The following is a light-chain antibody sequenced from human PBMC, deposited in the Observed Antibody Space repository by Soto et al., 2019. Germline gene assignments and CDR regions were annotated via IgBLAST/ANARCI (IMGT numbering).Light chain of an antibody. J-gene: IGKJ2*01. V-gene: IGKV3-11*01. Sequence: EILLTQSPATLSLSPGERATLSCRASQSISSYLAWYQQKPGQAPRLLIYAASTRATGIQARFSGSGSGTDFSLTISSLEPEDFAVYYCQQRSNLPPTYTFGQGTKLEIK. CDR2: AAS. CDR1: QSISSY. CDR3: QQRSNLPPTYT.